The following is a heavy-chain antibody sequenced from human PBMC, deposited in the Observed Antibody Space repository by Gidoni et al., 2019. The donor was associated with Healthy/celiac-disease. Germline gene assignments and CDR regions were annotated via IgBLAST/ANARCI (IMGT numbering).Heavy chain of an antibody. CDR2: ISWNSGSI. D-gene: IGHD2-8*01. V-gene: IGHV3-9*01. CDR1: GFTFDDYA. J-gene: IGHJ6*02. Sequence: EVQLVESGGGLVQPGRSLRLSCAASGFTFDDYAMHWVRQAPGKGLEWVSGISWNSGSIGYADSVKGRFTISRDNAKNSLYLQMNSLRAEDTALYYCAKSGYCTNGVCYDYYYYGMDVWGQGTTVTVSS. CDR3: AKSGYCTNGVCYDYYYYGMDV.